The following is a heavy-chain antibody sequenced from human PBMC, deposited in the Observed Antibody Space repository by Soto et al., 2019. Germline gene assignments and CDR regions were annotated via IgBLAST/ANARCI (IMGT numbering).Heavy chain of an antibody. J-gene: IGHJ4*02. V-gene: IGHV4-31*03. Sequence: PSETLSLTCTVSGCSISSGGYYWSWIRQHPGKGLEWIGYIYYSGSTYYNPSRKSRVTISVDTSKNQFSLKLSSVTAADTAVYYCARDNRDSRFDYWGQGTLVTVSS. CDR1: GCSISSGGYY. CDR2: IYYSGST. CDR3: ARDNRDSRFDY. D-gene: IGHD3-22*01.